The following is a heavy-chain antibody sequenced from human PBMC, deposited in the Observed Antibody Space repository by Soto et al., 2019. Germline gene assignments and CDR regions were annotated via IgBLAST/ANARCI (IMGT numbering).Heavy chain of an antibody. Sequence: QMQLVQSGPEVKKPGTSVKVSCKASGFTFTSSAVQWVRQARGQRLEWIGWIVVGSGNTNYAQKFQERVTIPRDMSKSTAYMELSSLRSEDTAVYYCAAEPRYCISPSCYWYWGQGTLVTVSS. J-gene: IGHJ4*02. D-gene: IGHD2-2*01. V-gene: IGHV1-58*01. CDR1: GFTFTSSA. CDR3: AAEPRYCISPSCYWY. CDR2: IVVGSGNT.